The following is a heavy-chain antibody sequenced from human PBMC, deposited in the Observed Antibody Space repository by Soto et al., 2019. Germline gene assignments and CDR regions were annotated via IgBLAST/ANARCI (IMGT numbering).Heavy chain of an antibody. CDR2: ISYDGSNK. J-gene: IGHJ3*02. CDR1: GFTFSSYA. CDR3: ARDRRSSSTSKQRGDAFDI. D-gene: IGHD2-2*01. V-gene: IGHV3-30-3*01. Sequence: QVQLVESGGGVVQPGRSLRLSCAASGFTFSSYAMHWVRQAPGKGLEGVAVISYDGSNKYYADSVKGRFTISRDNSKNTLYLQMNSLRAEDTAVYYCARDRRSSSTSKQRGDAFDIWGQGTMVTVSS.